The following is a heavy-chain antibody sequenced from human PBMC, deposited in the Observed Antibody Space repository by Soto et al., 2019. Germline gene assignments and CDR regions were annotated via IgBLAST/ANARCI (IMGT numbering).Heavy chain of an antibody. J-gene: IGHJ2*01. CDR2: IYSGGST. D-gene: IGHD2-15*01. Sequence: EVQLVESGGGLVQPGGSLRLSCAASGFTVSSNYMSWVRQAPGKGLEWVSVIYSGGSTYYADSVKGRFTISSHNSKNTLYLQMNSLRAEDTAVYYCARGEGDCSGGSCYGYWYFDLWGRGTLVTVSS. CDR1: GFTVSSNY. V-gene: IGHV3-53*04. CDR3: ARGEGDCSGGSCYGYWYFDL.